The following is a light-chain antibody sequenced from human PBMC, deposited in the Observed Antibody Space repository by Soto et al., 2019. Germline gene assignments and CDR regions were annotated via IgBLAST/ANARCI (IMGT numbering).Light chain of an antibody. V-gene: IGKV3-20*01. CDR1: QSVSSSY. Sequence: EIVLTQSPGTLSLSAGDRDTLSCRASQSVSSSYLAWYQQKPGQAPRLLIYGASTRATGIPHRFSGSGSGTDFTLTISSLQPQDFAVYFCQPYGSSPPLTFGEGTKVDIK. CDR2: GAS. J-gene: IGKJ4*01. CDR3: QPYGSSPPLT.